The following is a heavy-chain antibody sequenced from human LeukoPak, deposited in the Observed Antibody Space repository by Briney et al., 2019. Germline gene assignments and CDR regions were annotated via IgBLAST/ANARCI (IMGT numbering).Heavy chain of an antibody. CDR2: ISSSSSYI. Sequence: GGSLRLSCAASGFTFSNYWMTWVRQAPGKGLEWVSSISSSSSYIYYADSAQGRFTISRDNAKNSLYLQMNSLRAEDTAVYYCAREFSSGWYYFDYWGQGTLVTVSS. J-gene: IGHJ4*02. V-gene: IGHV3-21*01. D-gene: IGHD6-19*01. CDR1: GFTFSNYW. CDR3: AREFSSGWYYFDY.